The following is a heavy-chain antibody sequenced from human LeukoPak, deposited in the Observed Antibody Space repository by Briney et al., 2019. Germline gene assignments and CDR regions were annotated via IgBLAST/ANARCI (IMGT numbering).Heavy chain of an antibody. J-gene: IGHJ6*02. CDR1: GYSFTTYC. D-gene: IGHD6-13*01. CDR2: IDPSDSYT. CDR3: ARQSAGGTGDYFYVMDV. Sequence: GESLEISCKASGYSFTTYCFSWVRQMPGKGLEWLGRIDPSDSYTNYSPSFQGHVTMSVDKSISTAYLQWSSLKASDTAIYYCARQSAGGTGDYFYVMDVWGQGTTVTVSS. V-gene: IGHV5-10-1*01.